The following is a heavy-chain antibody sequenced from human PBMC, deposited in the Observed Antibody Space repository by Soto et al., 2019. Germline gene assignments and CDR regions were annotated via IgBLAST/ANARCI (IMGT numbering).Heavy chain of an antibody. V-gene: IGHV1-24*01. Sequence: GASVKVSCKVSGYTLTELSMHWVRQAPGKGLEWMGGFDPEDGETIYAQKFQGRVTMTEDTSTDTAYMELSSLRSEDTAVYYCATSMTTVYYYYMDVWGKGTKVTVSS. D-gene: IGHD4-17*01. J-gene: IGHJ6*03. CDR3: ATSMTTVYYYYMDV. CDR1: GYTLTELS. CDR2: FDPEDGET.